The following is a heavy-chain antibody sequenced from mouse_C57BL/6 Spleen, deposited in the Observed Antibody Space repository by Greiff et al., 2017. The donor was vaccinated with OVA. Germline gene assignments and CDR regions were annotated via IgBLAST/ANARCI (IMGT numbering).Heavy chain of an antibody. Sequence: QVQLQQPGAELVKPGASVKLSCKASGYTFTSYWMHWVKQRPGQGLAWIGMIHPNSGSTNDNEKFKSKATLTVDKSSSTAYMQRSSLTSEDSAVYYCANYYDGYPFAYWGQGTLVTVSA. CDR1: GYTFTSYW. D-gene: IGHD2-3*01. J-gene: IGHJ3*01. CDR2: IHPNSGST. V-gene: IGHV1-64*01. CDR3: ANYYDGYPFAY.